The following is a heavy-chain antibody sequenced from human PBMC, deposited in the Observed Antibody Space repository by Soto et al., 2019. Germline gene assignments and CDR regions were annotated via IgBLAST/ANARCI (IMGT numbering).Heavy chain of an antibody. CDR2: ISGSGGST. D-gene: IGHD2-21*02. CDR3: AKKKTKSVTAREEYFQH. J-gene: IGHJ1*01. V-gene: IGHV3-23*01. Sequence: GGSLRLSCAASGFPFSSYSMSWVRQAPGKGLEWVSAISGSGGSTYYADSVKGRFTISRDNSKNTLYLQMNSLRAEDTAVYYCAKKKTKSVTAREEYFQHWGQGTLVTVSS. CDR1: GFPFSSYS.